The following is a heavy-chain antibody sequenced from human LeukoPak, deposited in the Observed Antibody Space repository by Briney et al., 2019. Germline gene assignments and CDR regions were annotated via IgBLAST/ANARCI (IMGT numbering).Heavy chain of an antibody. J-gene: IGHJ5*02. CDR2: INPNSGGT. V-gene: IGHV1-2*02. CDR1: GYTFTGYY. CDR3: ARESSSWYNWFDP. D-gene: IGHD6-13*01. Sequence: ASVKVSCKASGYTFTGYYMHWVRQAPGQGLEWMGWINPNSGGTNYAQKFQGRVTMTRDTSISTAYMELSRLRSDDTAVYYCARESSSWYNWFDPWGQGTLVTVSS.